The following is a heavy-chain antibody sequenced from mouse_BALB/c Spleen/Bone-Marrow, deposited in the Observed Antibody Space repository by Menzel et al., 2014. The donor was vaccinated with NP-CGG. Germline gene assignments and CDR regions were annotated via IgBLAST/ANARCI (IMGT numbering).Heavy chain of an antibody. V-gene: IGHV1S29*02. D-gene: IGHD1-2*01. CDR1: GYTFTDYN. J-gene: IGHJ2*01. Sequence: VHVKQSGPELVKPGASVKISCKASGYTFTDYNMHWVKQSHGKSLEWIGYIYPYNGVTGYNQKFKSKATLTVDNSSTTAYMELRSLTSEDSAVYYCVRPHYYGYGYWGQGTTLTVSS. CDR2: IYPYNGVT. CDR3: VRPHYYGYGY.